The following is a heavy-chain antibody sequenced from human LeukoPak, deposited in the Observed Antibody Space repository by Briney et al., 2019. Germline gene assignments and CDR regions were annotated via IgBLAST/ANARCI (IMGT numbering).Heavy chain of an antibody. Sequence: ASVKVSCKASGGTFSSYAISWVRQAPGQGLEWMGWINPNSGDTNYAQKFQGRVTMTRDTSISTAYMELSRLRSDDTAVYYCAGDMVRGVILRRVLEYWGQGTLVTVSS. CDR1: GGTFSSYA. V-gene: IGHV1-2*02. J-gene: IGHJ4*02. CDR2: INPNSGDT. CDR3: AGDMVRGVILRRVLEY. D-gene: IGHD3-10*01.